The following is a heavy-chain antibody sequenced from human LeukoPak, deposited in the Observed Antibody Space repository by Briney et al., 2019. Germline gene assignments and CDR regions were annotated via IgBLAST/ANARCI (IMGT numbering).Heavy chain of an antibody. CDR1: GGSFSGYY. J-gene: IGHJ5*02. V-gene: IGHV4-34*01. CDR2: INHSGST. CDR3: ARGGWFDP. Sequence: SETLSLTCAVYGGSFSGYYWSWIRQPPGKGLEWIGEINHSGSTNYNPPLKSRVTISVDTSKNQFSLKLSSVTAADTAVYYCARGGWFDPWGQGTLVTVSS.